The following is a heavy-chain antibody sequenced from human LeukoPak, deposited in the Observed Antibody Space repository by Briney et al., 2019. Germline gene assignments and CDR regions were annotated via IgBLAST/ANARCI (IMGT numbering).Heavy chain of an antibody. CDR1: GFSFTAYS. V-gene: IGHV3-48*01. Sequence: GGSLRLSCAASGFSFTAYSMNWVRQAPGRGLEWISYIGPGGDIYYADSVTGRFTVSRDTAKNSLYLQMNGLRVEDTAVYYRARRFDSWGQGTLVTVSS. CDR3: ARRFDS. J-gene: IGHJ4*02. CDR2: IGPGGDI.